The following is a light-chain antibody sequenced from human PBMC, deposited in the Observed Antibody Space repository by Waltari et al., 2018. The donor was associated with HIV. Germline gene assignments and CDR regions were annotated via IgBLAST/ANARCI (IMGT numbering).Light chain of an antibody. CDR1: QSVSSY. Sequence: EIVLTQSPATLSLSPGERATLSCRASQSVSSYLAWYQQKPGPAPRLLIYDASNRATGIPPRFSGSGSGTDFTLTISSLEPEDFAVYYCQQRSNWPPVYTFGQGTKLGIK. V-gene: IGKV3-11*01. CDR3: QQRSNWPPVYT. J-gene: IGKJ2*01. CDR2: DAS.